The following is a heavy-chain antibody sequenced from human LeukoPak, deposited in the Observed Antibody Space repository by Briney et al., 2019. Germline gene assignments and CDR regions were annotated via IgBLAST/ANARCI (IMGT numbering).Heavy chain of an antibody. V-gene: IGHV3-48*01. J-gene: IGHJ4*02. D-gene: IGHD1-7*01. Sequence: PGGSLRLSCVVSGFTFSPYSMNWVRQAPGKGLEWVAYISGRTSTIYYADSVYGRFTISRDNAKNSLYLQMNSLRAEDTAVYYCARSSRELGGYAPWELMPPFDYWGQGTLVTVSS. CDR1: GFTFSPYS. CDR2: ISGRTSTI. CDR3: ARSSRELGGYAPWELMPPFDY.